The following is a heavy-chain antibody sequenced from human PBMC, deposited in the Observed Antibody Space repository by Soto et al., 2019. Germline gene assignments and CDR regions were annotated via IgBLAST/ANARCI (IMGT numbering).Heavy chain of an antibody. J-gene: IGHJ6*02. CDR3: ARWVTMVRGVIVVPPPRNYYYGMDV. CDR2: INHSGGT. CDR1: GGSFSGYY. V-gene: IGHV4-34*01. Sequence: PSETLSLTCAVYGGSFSGYYWSWIRQPPGEGLEWIGEINHSGGTNYNPSLKSRVTISVDTSKNQFSLKLSSVTAADTAVYYCARWVTMVRGVIVVPPPRNYYYGMDVWGQGTTVTVSS. D-gene: IGHD3-10*01.